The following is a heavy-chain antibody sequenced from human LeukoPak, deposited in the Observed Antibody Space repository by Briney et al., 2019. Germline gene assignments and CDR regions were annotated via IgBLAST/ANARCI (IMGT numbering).Heavy chain of an antibody. D-gene: IGHD3-9*01. CDR3: ARLGVYFDFWFDP. V-gene: IGHV3-21*01. Sequence: NPGGSLRLSCAASGFTFSSYSVNWVRQAPGKGLEWVSSISSSSSYIYYADSVKGRFTISRDNAKNSLYLQMNSLRAEDTAVYYCARLGVYFDFWFDPWGQGTLVTVSS. J-gene: IGHJ5*02. CDR2: ISSSSSYI. CDR1: GFTFSSYS.